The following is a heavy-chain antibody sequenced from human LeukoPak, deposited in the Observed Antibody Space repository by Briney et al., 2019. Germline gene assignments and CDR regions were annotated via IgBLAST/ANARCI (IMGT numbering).Heavy chain of an antibody. J-gene: IGHJ4*02. D-gene: IGHD2-2*01. CDR2: ISSSTGNT. CDR1: GYNFNIYG. V-gene: IGHV1-18*01. CDR3: VRLPLGYCSSTSCLD. Sequence: ASVTVSCKASGYNFNIYGISWVRQAPGQGLEWMGWISSSTGNTKYAQKLQDRVTMTTDTSTSTAYLYLRNLRSDDTAVYYCVRLPLGYCSSTSCLDWGQGTLVTVSS.